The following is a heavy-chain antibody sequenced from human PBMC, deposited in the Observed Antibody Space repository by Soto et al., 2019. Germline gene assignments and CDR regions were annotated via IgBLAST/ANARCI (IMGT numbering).Heavy chain of an antibody. J-gene: IGHJ5*02. CDR1: GFTFSSYG. V-gene: IGHV3-30*03. CDR3: ATDPPDP. CDR2: ISYDGSNK. Sequence: QVQLVESGGGVVQPGRSLRLSCAASGFTFSSYGMHWVRQAPGKGLEWVAVISYDGSNKYYADSVKGRFTISRDNSKKTLYLQMNSLRAEDTAVYYCATDPPDPWGQGTLVTVSS.